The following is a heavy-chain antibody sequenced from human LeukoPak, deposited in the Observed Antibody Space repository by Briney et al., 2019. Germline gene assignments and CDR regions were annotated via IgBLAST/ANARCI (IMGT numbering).Heavy chain of an antibody. V-gene: IGHV1-2*02. J-gene: IGHJ5*02. Sequence: GASVKVSCKASGYTFTGYYMHWVRQAPGQGLEWMGWINPNSDGTNYAQKFQGRVTMTRDTSISTAYMELSRLRSDDTAVYYCARDLLLGVTTGWFDPWGQGTLVTVSS. CDR1: GYTFTGYY. CDR3: ARDLLLGVTTGWFDP. CDR2: INPNSDGT. D-gene: IGHD4-17*01.